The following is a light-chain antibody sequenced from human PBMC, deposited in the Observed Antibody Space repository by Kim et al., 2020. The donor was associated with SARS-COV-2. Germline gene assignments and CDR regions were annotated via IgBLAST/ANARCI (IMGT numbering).Light chain of an antibody. CDR1: QDISNY. CDR2: DAS. V-gene: IGKV1-27*01. J-gene: IGKJ2*01. CDR3: QQYYSAPYT. Sequence: DIQMTQSPSSLSASVGDRVTITCRASQDISNYLAWYQQKPGKVPKLLIYDASTLQSGVPSRFSGSGSGTDFTLTISSLQPEDVVTYYCQQYYSAPYTFGQGTKLEI.